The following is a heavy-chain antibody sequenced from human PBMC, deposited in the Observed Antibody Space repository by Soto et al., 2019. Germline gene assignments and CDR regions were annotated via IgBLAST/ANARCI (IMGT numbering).Heavy chain of an antibody. Sequence: QVQLVQSGAEVKKPGSSVKVSCKASGGTFSSYAISLVRQAPGQGLEWMGGIIPIFGTANYAQKFQGRVTIAADESTGTVYMAQSSLRSDDTAVYYCARGGGRTTTVVTVWFFDLWGRGTLVTVSS. D-gene: IGHD4-17*01. CDR2: IIPIFGTA. J-gene: IGHJ2*01. CDR1: GGTFSSYA. CDR3: ARGGGRTTTVVTVWFFDL. V-gene: IGHV1-69*12.